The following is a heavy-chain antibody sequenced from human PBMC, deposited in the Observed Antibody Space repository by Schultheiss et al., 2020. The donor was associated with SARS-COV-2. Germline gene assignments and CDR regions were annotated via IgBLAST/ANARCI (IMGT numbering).Heavy chain of an antibody. J-gene: IGHJ4*02. D-gene: IGHD5-18*01. V-gene: IGHV3-30*01. CDR3: ARVRGGYSYGPLSY. Sequence: GGSLRLSCAASGFTFSSYAMSWVRQAPGKGLEWVAVISYDGSNKYYADSVKGRFTISRDNSKNTLYLQMNSLRAEDTAVYYCARVRGGYSYGPLSYWGQGTLVTVSS. CDR1: GFTFSSYA. CDR2: ISYDGSNK.